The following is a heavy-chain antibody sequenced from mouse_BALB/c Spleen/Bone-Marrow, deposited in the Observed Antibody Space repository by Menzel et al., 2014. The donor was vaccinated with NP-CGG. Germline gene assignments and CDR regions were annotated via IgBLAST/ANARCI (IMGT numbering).Heavy chain of an antibody. J-gene: IGHJ4*01. CDR2: IYWDDDK. CDR3: ARRADRYDGYAMDY. V-gene: IGHV8-12*01. CDR1: GFSLSTSGMG. D-gene: IGHD2-14*01. Sequence: QVTLKVRGPGILQPSQTLSLTCSFSGFSLSTSGMGVSWIRQPSGKGLEWLAHIYWDDDKRYNPSLKSRLTISKDTSSNQVFLKITSVDTADTATYYCARRADRYDGYAMDYWGQGTSVTVSS.